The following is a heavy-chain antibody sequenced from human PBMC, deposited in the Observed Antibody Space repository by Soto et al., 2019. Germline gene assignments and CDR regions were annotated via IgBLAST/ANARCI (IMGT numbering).Heavy chain of an antibody. D-gene: IGHD2-21*02. J-gene: IGHJ6*02. CDR1: GESISSSGYY. V-gene: IGHV4-39*02. Sequence: SETLSLTCTVSGESISSSGYYWAYIRQPPGKGLEWIGNIDYSGSTYYNPSLKSRVAFSVDTSKNQFSLHLTSVTAADTAVYFCAREDDGGDCLHVWGQGTTVTVSS. CDR3: AREDDGGDCLHV. CDR2: IDYSGST.